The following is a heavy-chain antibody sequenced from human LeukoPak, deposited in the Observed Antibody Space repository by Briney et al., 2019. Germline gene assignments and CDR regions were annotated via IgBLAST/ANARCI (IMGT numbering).Heavy chain of an antibody. Sequence: ASVKVSCKASGYTFTGYYLHWVRQAPGQGLEWMGWISPNSGGTNYAQKFQGRVIMTRDTSISTAYMELNRLTSDDTATYYCARSLHFTAYYLDYWGQGTLVTVSS. V-gene: IGHV1-2*02. CDR3: ARSLHFTAYYLDY. D-gene: IGHD5-24*01. CDR1: GYTFTGYY. J-gene: IGHJ4*02. CDR2: ISPNSGGT.